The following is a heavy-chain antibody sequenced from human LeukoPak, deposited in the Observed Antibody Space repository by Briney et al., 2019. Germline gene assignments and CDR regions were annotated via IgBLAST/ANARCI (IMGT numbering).Heavy chain of an antibody. V-gene: IGHV1-69*13. CDR1: GGTFSSYA. Sequence: SVKVSCKASGGTFSSYAISWVRQAPGQGLEWMGGIIPIFGTANYAQKFQGGVTITADESTSTAYMELSSLRSEDTAVYYCARGDITMVRGVIIRYYYYGMDVWGQGTTVTVSS. J-gene: IGHJ6*02. CDR3: ARGDITMVRGVIIRYYYYGMDV. D-gene: IGHD3-10*01. CDR2: IIPIFGTA.